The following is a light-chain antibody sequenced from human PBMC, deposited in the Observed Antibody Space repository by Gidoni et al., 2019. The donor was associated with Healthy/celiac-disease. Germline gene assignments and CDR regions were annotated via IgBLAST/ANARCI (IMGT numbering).Light chain of an antibody. V-gene: IGKV3-11*01. Sequence: DIVLTHSPATLSLSPGERATLSCRASQSVSSYLAWYQQKPGQAPRLLIYDASKWATGIPARFSGSGSGTDLTLTISSLEPEDFAVYYCQQRSNWPPSRTFGQGTKVEIK. CDR1: QSVSSY. CDR3: QQRSNWPPSRT. CDR2: DAS. J-gene: IGKJ1*01.